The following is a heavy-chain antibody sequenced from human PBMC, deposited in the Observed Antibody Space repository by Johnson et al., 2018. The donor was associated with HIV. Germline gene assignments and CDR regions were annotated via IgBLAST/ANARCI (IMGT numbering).Heavy chain of an antibody. J-gene: IGHJ3*02. D-gene: IGHD3-10*01. CDR1: GFTFSSYW. V-gene: IGHV3-30*18. CDR2: ISNDGTNT. Sequence: VQLVESGGGLVQPGGSLRLSCAASGFTFSSYWMHLVRQAPGKGLVWVAVISNDGTNTYYADSVKGRFTISRDNSKNTLYLQMNSLRAEDTAVYYCAKDRIMVRGVIGAVEIWGHGTMVTVSS. CDR3: AKDRIMVRGVIGAVEI.